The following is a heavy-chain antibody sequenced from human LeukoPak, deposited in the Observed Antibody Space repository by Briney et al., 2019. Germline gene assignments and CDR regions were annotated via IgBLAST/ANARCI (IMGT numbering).Heavy chain of an antibody. J-gene: IGHJ6*03. CDR1: RFTFSSYS. Sequence: GGSLRLSCAASRFTFSSYSMNWVRQAPGKGLGWVSSISSSSSYIYYADSVKGRFTISRDNAKNSLYLQMNSLRAEDTAVYYCARRYSSGWYHPVYYYYYMDVWGKGTTVTISS. CDR2: ISSSSSYI. V-gene: IGHV3-21*01. D-gene: IGHD6-19*01. CDR3: ARRYSSGWYHPVYYYYYMDV.